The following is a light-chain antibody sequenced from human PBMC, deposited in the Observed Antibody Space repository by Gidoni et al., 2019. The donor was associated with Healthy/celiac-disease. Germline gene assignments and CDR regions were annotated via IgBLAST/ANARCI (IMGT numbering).Light chain of an antibody. V-gene: IGKV3D-7*01. J-gene: IGKJ4*01. CDR1: QSVSSSY. CDR3: QQDYNLPLT. Sequence: PGERATLSCRASQSVSSSYLSWYQQKPGQAPRLLIYGASTRATGIPARFSGSGSGTDFTLTISSLQPEDFAVYYCQQDYNLPLTFGGGTKVEIK. CDR2: GAS.